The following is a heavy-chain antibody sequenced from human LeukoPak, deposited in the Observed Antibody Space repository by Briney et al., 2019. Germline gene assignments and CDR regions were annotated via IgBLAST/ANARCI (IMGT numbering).Heavy chain of an antibody. CDR3: ARIWNWENPGTYPYDAFDT. J-gene: IGHJ3*02. CDR1: GFTFSTYAM. Sequence: PGGSLRLSCAASGFTFSTYAMNWVRQSPGKGLEWIGEIYHTGDTNYNPSLKSRVTISVDKSKNQFALKLTSVTAADTAIYYCARIWNWENPGTYPYDAFDTWGQGTRITVSS. V-gene: IGHV4-4*02. CDR2: IYHTGDT. D-gene: IGHD1-26*01.